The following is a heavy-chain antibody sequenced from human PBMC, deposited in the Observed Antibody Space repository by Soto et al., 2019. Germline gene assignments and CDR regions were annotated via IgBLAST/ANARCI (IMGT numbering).Heavy chain of an antibody. D-gene: IGHD5-12*01. Sequence: QVQLVQSGAEVRKPGASVTVSCRSSGDSFNDYYLHCVRQAPGQGFEWMGWITPNGGVTKDAQKFQGWASMSRDTSIRTVYMQLSRLRSADTAVYYCARESGGATATLDYYYFYMDIWGTGTTVTVSS. CDR3: ARESGGATATLDYYYFYMDI. J-gene: IGHJ6*03. CDR2: ITPNGGVT. CDR1: GDSFNDYY. V-gene: IGHV1-2*04.